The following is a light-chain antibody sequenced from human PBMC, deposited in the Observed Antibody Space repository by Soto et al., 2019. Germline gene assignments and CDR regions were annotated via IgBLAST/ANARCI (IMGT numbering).Light chain of an antibody. J-gene: IGKJ4*01. Sequence: DIQLTQSPSFLSASVGDRVTITCRASQDISSFLGWYQQKPGKAPELLIFAASTLQSGVPSRFSGSGSGTEFTLTISSLQPEDFATYYGQQVNSYPVTFGGGTKVEIK. CDR2: AAS. CDR3: QQVNSYPVT. CDR1: QDISSF. V-gene: IGKV1-9*01.